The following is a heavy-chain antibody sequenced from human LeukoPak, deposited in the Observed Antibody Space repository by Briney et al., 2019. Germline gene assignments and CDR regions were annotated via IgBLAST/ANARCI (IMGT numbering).Heavy chain of an antibody. V-gene: IGHV3-48*03. CDR2: ISSSGSTI. CDR1: GFTFSSYE. D-gene: IGHD3-16*01. CDR3: ARVGGTAKNLDY. Sequence: GGSLRLSCAASGFTFSSYEMNWVRQAPGKGLECVSYISSSGSTIYYADSVRGRFTISRDNTKSSLCLQMNSLRAEDTALYYCARVGGTAKNLDYWGQGTLVTVSS. J-gene: IGHJ4*02.